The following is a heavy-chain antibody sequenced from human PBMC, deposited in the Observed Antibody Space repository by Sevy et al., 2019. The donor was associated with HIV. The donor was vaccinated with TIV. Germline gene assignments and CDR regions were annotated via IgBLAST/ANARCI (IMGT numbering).Heavy chain of an antibody. D-gene: IGHD3-16*01. CDR1: GFSFTTYG. J-gene: IGHJ4*02. V-gene: IGHV3-30*18. Sequence: GESLKISCVASGFSFTTYGIHWVHQAPGKGPEWVAVMSYDGSKKYYADSVKGRFTISRENSKNTLYLQMNSLRAEDTALYYCAKEGDGIRSHFEHWGQGTLVTVSS. CDR3: AKEGDGIRSHFEH. CDR2: MSYDGSKK.